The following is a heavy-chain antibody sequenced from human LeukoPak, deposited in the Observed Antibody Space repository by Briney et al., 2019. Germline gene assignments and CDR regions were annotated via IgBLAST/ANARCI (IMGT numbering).Heavy chain of an antibody. V-gene: IGHV1-69*04. CDR2: IIPVLSVT. Sequence: GASVTVSCTASGGTFGSCAISWVRQAPGQGLEWVGRIIPVLSVTEYAQKFQGRLTITAATFTNTAYMELSSQRSEDTAIYYCARGRDYCPTSCYNSWHYYYHGMDVWGQGTTVGVSS. J-gene: IGHJ6*02. D-gene: IGHD3-22*01. CDR3: ARGRDYCPTSCYNSWHYYYHGMDV. CDR1: GGTFGSCA.